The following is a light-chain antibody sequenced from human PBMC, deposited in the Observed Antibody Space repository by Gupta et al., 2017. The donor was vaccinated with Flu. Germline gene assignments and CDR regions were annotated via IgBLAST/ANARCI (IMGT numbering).Light chain of an antibody. CDR2: DDR. V-gene: IGLV3-21*02. Sequence: SYVLTQPPSMSVAPGQTATFTCGGNNIITKSAHWYQQKPGQAPVLVVYDDRARPSGIPERFPGSSSGDLATLTISKVEVGDEADYFCQVWDDTTEHPVFGGGTQLTVL. CDR3: QVWDDTTEHPV. CDR1: NIITKS. J-gene: IGLJ3*02.